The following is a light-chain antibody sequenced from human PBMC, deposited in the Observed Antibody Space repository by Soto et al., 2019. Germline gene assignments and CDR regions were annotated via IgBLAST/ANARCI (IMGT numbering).Light chain of an antibody. CDR3: QQYGSSPPIT. V-gene: IGKV3-20*01. CDR2: GAT. J-gene: IGKJ5*01. CDR1: QSVSSSY. Sequence: EIVLTQSPGTLSLSPGERATLSCRASQSVSSSYLAWYQQKPGQAPRLLIYGATSRATGRPDRFSGSGCETDFPLTISRLETEDFAVYYCQQYGSSPPITFGQGTRLEIK.